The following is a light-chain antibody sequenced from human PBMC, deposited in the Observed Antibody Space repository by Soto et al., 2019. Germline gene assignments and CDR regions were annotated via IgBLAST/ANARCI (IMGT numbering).Light chain of an antibody. CDR2: EGS. Sequence: QSALTQPASVSGSPGQSITISCTGISSDNPVSWYQHHPGKAPKLMIYEGSKRPSGVSNRFSGSKSGNTASLTISGLQAEDEADYYCCSYAATSTFVLFGGGTKLTVL. CDR3: CSYAATSTFVL. V-gene: IGLV2-23*01. CDR1: SSDNP. J-gene: IGLJ2*01.